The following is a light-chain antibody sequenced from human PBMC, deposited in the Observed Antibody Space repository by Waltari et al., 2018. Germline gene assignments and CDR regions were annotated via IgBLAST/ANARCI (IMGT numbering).Light chain of an antibody. CDR3: SSFTGSGVL. V-gene: IGLV2-14*03. Sequence: QSALTQPASVSGSPGQSIIIPCTGTSSDIGSYVYASWYQPHPGKAPKRLIYDVSNRPSGVSYRFSASKSGDTASLTISGLQAEDEADYYCSSFTGSGVLFGGGTKVTVL. CDR1: SSDIGSYVY. CDR2: DVS. J-gene: IGLJ2*01.